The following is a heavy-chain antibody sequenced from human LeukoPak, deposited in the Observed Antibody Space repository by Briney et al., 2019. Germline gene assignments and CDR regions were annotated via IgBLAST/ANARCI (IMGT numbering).Heavy chain of an antibody. D-gene: IGHD6-19*01. J-gene: IGHJ4*02. Sequence: PGGPLRLSCAASGFTFSSYAMSWVRQAPGKGLEWVSAISGSGGSTYYADSVKGRFTISRDNSKNTLYLQMNSLRAEDTAVYYCAKGLKAVAGTFGPYDYWGQGTLVTVSS. CDR2: ISGSGGST. V-gene: IGHV3-23*01. CDR3: AKGLKAVAGTFGPYDY. CDR1: GFTFSSYA.